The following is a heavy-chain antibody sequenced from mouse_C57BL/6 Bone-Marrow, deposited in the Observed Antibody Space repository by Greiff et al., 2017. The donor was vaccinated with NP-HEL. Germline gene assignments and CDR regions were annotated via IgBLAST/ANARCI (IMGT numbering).Heavy chain of an antibody. CDR1: GYTFTDYY. D-gene: IGHD1-1*01. Sequence: VQLQQSGPELVKPGASVKISCKASGYTFTDYYMNWVKQSHGKSLEWIGDINPNNGGTSYNQKFKGKATLTVDKSSSTAYMELRSLTSEDSAVYYCAREAGGSKIITTALGDYWGQGTTLTVPS. CDR3: AREAGGSKIITTALGDY. CDR2: INPNNGGT. V-gene: IGHV1-26*01. J-gene: IGHJ2*01.